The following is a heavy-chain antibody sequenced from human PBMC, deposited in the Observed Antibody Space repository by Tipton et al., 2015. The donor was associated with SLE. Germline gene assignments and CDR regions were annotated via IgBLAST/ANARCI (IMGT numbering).Heavy chain of an antibody. CDR3: ARGGGSYYDY. J-gene: IGHJ4*02. Sequence: TLSLTCTVSGGSISGFYWSWIRQPAGKGLEWIGRIYNSGGTIYNPSLKSRVSLSSDTSKNQFSLRVRSVTAADTAVYYCARGGGSYYDYWGQGMLVTVST. CDR2: IYNSGGT. CDR1: GGSISGFY. D-gene: IGHD1-26*01. V-gene: IGHV4-4*07.